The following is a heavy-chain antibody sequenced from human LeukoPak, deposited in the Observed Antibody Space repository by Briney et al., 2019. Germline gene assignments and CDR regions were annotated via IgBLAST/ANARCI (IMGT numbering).Heavy chain of an antibody. Sequence: SETLSLTCTVSGGSISSSSYYWGWIRQPPGKGLEWIGSIYYSGSTYYNPSLKSRATISVDTSKNQFSLKLSSVTAADTAVYYCAADYYDFWGGYKHNWFDPWGQGTLVTVSS. CDR3: AADYYDFWGGYKHNWFDP. D-gene: IGHD3-3*01. V-gene: IGHV4-39*07. CDR2: IYYSGST. J-gene: IGHJ5*02. CDR1: GGSISSSSYY.